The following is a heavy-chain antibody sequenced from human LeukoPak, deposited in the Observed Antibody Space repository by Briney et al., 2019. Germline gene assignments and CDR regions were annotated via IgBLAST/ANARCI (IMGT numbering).Heavy chain of an antibody. D-gene: IGHD2-2*01. J-gene: IGHJ6*03. CDR3: VKDGVVVVPAASPYYYYMDV. V-gene: IGHV3-33*06. CDR2: IWYDGTNK. Sequence: GRSLRLSCAASGFTFSNYGMHWVRQAPGKGLEWVADIWYDGTNKYYADSVKGRFTISRDNSRKTLYLQMNGLRAEDTALYYCVKDGVVVVPAASPYYYYMDVWGKGTTVTVSS. CDR1: GFTFSNYG.